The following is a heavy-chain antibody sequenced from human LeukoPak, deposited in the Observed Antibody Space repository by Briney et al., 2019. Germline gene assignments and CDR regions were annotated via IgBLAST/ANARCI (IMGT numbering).Heavy chain of an antibody. CDR3: ARRGSRKFNWFDP. CDR2: INHSGST. V-gene: IGHV4-34*01. Sequence: SETLSLTCAVYGGSFSGYYWSWIRQPPGKGLEWIGEINHSGSTNYNPSLKSRVTISVDTSKNQFSLKLSPVTAADTAVYYCARRGSRKFNWFDPWGQGTLVTVSS. D-gene: IGHD2-15*01. CDR1: GGSFSGYY. J-gene: IGHJ5*02.